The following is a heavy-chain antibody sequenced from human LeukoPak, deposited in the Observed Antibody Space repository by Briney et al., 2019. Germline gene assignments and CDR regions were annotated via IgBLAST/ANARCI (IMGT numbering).Heavy chain of an antibody. D-gene: IGHD6-13*01. CDR3: AREEAAGTLDY. CDR1: GFTFSSYG. CDR2: IWYDGSNK. V-gene: IGHV3-33*01. Sequence: PGRSLVLSCAASGFTFSSYGMHRGRPAPGKGLEGVAVIWYDGSNKYYAGSVKGRFTISKDNSKNTLYLQMNSLRAEDTAVYYCAREEAAGTLDYWGQGTLVTVSS. J-gene: IGHJ4*02.